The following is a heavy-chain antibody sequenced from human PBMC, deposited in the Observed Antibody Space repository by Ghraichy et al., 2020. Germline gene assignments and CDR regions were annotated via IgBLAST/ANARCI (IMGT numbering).Heavy chain of an antibody. V-gene: IGHV3-33*07. CDR1: GFTFSNYG. Sequence: SCAASGFTFSNYGMYWVRQAPGKGLEWVAVIWYDGSHENYVDAVKGRFTISRDNSKNTLYLQMNSLRAEDTGVYYCARTSLSDAFSQDYWGQGTLVTVSS. J-gene: IGHJ4*02. CDR3: ARTSLSDAFSQDY. D-gene: IGHD1-26*01. CDR2: IWYDGSHE.